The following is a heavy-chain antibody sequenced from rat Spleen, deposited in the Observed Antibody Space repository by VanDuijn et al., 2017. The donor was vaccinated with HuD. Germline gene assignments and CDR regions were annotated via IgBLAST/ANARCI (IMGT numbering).Heavy chain of an antibody. V-gene: IGHV5-29*01. CDR3: ARRYDFDY. D-gene: IGHD1-11*01. J-gene: IGHJ2*01. CDR2: ISYGDSSGHSGT. Sequence: EVQLVESDGGLVQPGRSLKLSCAASGFTFSDYGVAWVRQAPTTGLEWVATISYGDSSGHSGTYYRDSVKGRFTISRDNANSTLYLQMDSLRSEDTATYYCARRYDFDYWGQGVMVTVSS. CDR1: GFTFSDYG.